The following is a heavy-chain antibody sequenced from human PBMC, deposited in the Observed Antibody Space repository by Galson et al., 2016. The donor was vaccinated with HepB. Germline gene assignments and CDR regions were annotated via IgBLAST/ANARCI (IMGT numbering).Heavy chain of an antibody. J-gene: IGHJ5*01. CDR3: ARGMGYCSRGRCQNWFDP. D-gene: IGHD2-15*01. CDR1: GSYISSYY. V-gene: IGHV4-59*12. CDR2: IYYGGAT. Sequence: ETLSLTCTVSGSYISSYYWTWIRQPPGKGLEWVGYIYYGGATSYNPSLTSRVTISADTSKNQVSLKMTSVTAADTAVYYCARGMGYCSRGRCQNWFDPWGQGTTVTVSP.